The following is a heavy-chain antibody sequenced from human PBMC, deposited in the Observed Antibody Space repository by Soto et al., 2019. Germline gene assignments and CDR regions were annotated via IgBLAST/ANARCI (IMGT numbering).Heavy chain of an antibody. CDR1: GGSISSYY. CDR2: IYYSGST. CDR3: ARHRICSGCSCHSGGIEY. V-gene: IGHV4-59*08. Sequence: QVQLQESGPGLVKPSETLSLTCTVSGGSISSYYWSWIRQPPGKGLEWIGYIYYSGSTNYTPPFKSRLTISVETSKNQSSLRLSSVTAADTAVYYCARHRICSGCSCHSGGIEYWAQGPLVTVSS. J-gene: IGHJ4*02. D-gene: IGHD2-15*01.